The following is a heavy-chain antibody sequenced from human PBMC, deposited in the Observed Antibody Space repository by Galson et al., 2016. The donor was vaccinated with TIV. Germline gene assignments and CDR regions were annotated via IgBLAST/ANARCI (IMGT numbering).Heavy chain of an antibody. CDR1: GNTFTNYY. J-gene: IGHJ4*02. Sequence: SVKVSCKAYGNTFTNYYMNWIRQAPGQGLEWMGIIHTKGDYSTYAQKFQGRVTMTRDTSTSTVSMELRNLRSEDTAVYYCATERPGAEVDGWGDWGQGTLVIVSS. CDR3: ATERPGAEVDGWGD. D-gene: IGHD3-10*01. V-gene: IGHV1-46*01. CDR2: IHTKGDYS.